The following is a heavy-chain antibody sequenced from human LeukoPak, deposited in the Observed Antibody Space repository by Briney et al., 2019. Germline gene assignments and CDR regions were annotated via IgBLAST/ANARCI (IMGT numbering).Heavy chain of an antibody. Sequence: PSETLSLTCAVYGGSFSGYYWSWIRQPPGKGLEWMGEINHSGSTNYNPPLQSRVTISVDTSKNQFSLKLSSVTAADTAVYCCARSPSRYDFWSGDPEYFQHWGQGTLVTVSS. J-gene: IGHJ1*01. D-gene: IGHD3-3*01. CDR1: GGSFSGYY. V-gene: IGHV4-34*01. CDR2: INHSGST. CDR3: ARSPSRYDFWSGDPEYFQH.